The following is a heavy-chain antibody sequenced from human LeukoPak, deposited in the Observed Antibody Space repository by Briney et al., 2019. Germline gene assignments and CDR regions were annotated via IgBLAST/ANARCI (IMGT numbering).Heavy chain of an antibody. D-gene: IGHD3-10*01. V-gene: IGHV4-39*01. Sequence: PSETLSLTCTVSGGSISSSSYYWGWIRQPPGKGLEWIGSIYYSGSTYYNPSLKSRVTISVDTSKNQFSLKLSSATAADTAVHYCARGPLLLWFGERVRYYGMDVWGQGTTVTVSS. CDR3: ARGPLLLWFGERVRYYGMDV. CDR2: IYYSGST. J-gene: IGHJ6*02. CDR1: GGSISSSSYY.